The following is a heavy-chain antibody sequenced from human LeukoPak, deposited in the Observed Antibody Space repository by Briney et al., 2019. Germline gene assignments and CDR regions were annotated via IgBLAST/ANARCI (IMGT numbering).Heavy chain of an antibody. CDR2: IWYDGSKQ. V-gene: IGHV3-33*01. D-gene: IGHD3-10*01. CDR1: KFTFRNHG. Sequence: AGGSLRLSCAASKFTFRNHGMHWVRQAPGKGLEWVAIIWYDGSKQYYADSVKGRFTISRGNSKDTLYLQMNSLRDEDTAVYYCARDRGARYYDYWGQGTQVSVSS. J-gene: IGHJ4*02. CDR3: ARDRGARYYDY.